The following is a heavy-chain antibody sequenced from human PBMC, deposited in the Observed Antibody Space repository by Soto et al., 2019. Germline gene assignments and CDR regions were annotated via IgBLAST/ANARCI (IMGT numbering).Heavy chain of an antibody. CDR1: GGSISSGGYY. D-gene: IGHD3-22*01. CDR2: IYYSGST. V-gene: IGHV4-31*03. J-gene: IGHJ4*02. CDR3: ARGHDSSGYYKADY. Sequence: SETLSLTCTVSGGSISSGGYYWSWIRQHPGKGLEWIGYIYYSGSTYYNPSLKSRVTISVDTSKNQFSLKLSSVTAADTAVYYCARGHDSSGYYKADYWGQGTLVTVSS.